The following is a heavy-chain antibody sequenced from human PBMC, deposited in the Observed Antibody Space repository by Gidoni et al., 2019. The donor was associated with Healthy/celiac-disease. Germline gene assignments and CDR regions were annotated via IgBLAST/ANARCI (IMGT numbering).Heavy chain of an antibody. CDR3: ARDYGDYWGCDY. J-gene: IGHJ4*02. CDR2: TSAYNGNT. V-gene: IGHV1-18*01. Sequence: QFQLVQSVAEVKKPGPSVKVPSKAPGYTFPCTGISWVRQAPGQGIEWMGWTSAYNGNTNDAQSLQGRVTMTTDTDTSTAYMELRSLRSDDTAVDYCARDYGDYWGCDYWGQGTLVTVSS. CDR1: GYTFPCTG. D-gene: IGHD4-17*01.